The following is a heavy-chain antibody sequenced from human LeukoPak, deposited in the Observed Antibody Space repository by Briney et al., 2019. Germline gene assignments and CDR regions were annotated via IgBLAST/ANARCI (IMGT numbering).Heavy chain of an antibody. J-gene: IGHJ6*03. CDR3: ARLRDYGNLFFYFYMDV. Sequence: SETLSLTCSVSGVSTGSQNFYWAWIRQPPGKGLEWIGNIYHTGSAYYSAALKSRVTISIDTSKDNFSLRLTSLTAADTAAYYCARLRDYGNLFFYFYMDVWGKGATVTVSS. V-gene: IGHV4-39*02. CDR2: IYHTGSA. CDR1: GVSTGSQNFY. D-gene: IGHD4-17*01.